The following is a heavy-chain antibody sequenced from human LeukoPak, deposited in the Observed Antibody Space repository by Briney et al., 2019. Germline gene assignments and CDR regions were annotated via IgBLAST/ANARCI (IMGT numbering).Heavy chain of an antibody. J-gene: IGHJ4*02. V-gene: IGHV3-21*01. CDR2: ISSRSSYT. CDR3: ARDTDPDILTGYFKRPGDY. CDR1: GFTFSTYS. Sequence: GGSLRLSCAASGFTFSTYSLNWVRQPPGKGLEWVSSISSRSSYTYYADSVKGRFTISRDNAKNSLYLQMNSLRVEDTAVYYCARDTDPDILTGYFKRPGDYWGQGTLVTVSS. D-gene: IGHD3-9*01.